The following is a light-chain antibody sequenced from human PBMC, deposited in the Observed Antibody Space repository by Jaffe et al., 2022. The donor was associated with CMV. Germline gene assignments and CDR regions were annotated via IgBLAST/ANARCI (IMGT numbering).Light chain of an antibody. Sequence: IVLTQSPGTLSLSPGERATLSCRASQSVISDYLAWYQQKPGQAPRLLISGTSSRATGIPDRFSGSGSGTDFTLTISRLEAEDFAVYYCQQYGSALFTFGPGTKVDIK. CDR1: QSVISDY. V-gene: IGKV3-20*01. CDR2: GTS. CDR3: QQYGSALFT. J-gene: IGKJ3*01.